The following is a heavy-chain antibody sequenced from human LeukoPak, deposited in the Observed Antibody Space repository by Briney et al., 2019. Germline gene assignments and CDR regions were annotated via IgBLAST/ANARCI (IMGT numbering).Heavy chain of an antibody. CDR3: ARDRLGDYDSSGYYDN. CDR2: ISDRGSTI. CDR1: GFTFSDYY. Sequence: GGSLRLSCAASGFTFSDYYMSRIRQAPGKGLEWVSYISDRGSTIYYADSVKGRFTISRDNAKNSLYLQMNSLRAEDTAVYYCARDRLGDYDSSGYYDNWGQGTLVTVSS. V-gene: IGHV3-11*01. D-gene: IGHD3-22*01. J-gene: IGHJ4*02.